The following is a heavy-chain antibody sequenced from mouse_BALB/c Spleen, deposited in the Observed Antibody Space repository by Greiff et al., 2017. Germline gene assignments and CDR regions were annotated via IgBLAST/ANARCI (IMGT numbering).Heavy chain of an antibody. D-gene: IGHD2-4*01. J-gene: IGHJ3*01. Sequence: EVKLVESGPSLVKPSQTLSLTCSVTGDSITSGYWNWIRKFPGNKLEYMGYISYSGSTYYNPSLKSRISITRDTSKNQYYLQLNSVTTEDTATYYCARSYDYDGAAWFAYWGQGTLVTVSA. CDR2: ISYSGST. V-gene: IGHV3-8*02. CDR3: ARSYDYDGAAWFAY. CDR1: GDSITSGY.